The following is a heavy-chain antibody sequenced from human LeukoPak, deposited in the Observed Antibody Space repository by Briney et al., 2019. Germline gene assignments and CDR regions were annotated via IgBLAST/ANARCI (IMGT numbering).Heavy chain of an antibody. CDR3: ARHRKVDTAGDY. D-gene: IGHD5-18*01. V-gene: IGHV4-39*01. J-gene: IGHJ4*02. CDR1: GGSISSNNYY. Sequence: PSETLSLTCTVSGGSISSNNYYWGWGRQPPGTGLEWIGSIYYTGSAYYNPSLKSRVTISVDTSRNQFSLKLTSVTAADTAVYYCARHRKVDTAGDYWGRGALVTVSS. CDR2: IYYTGSA.